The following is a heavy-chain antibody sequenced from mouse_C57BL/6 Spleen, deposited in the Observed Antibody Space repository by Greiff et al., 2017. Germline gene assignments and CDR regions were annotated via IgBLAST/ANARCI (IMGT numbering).Heavy chain of an antibody. CDR1: GYTFTSYW. CDR2: IDPSDSYT. D-gene: IGHD1-1*01. J-gene: IGHJ1*03. V-gene: IGHV1-69*01. CDR3: ARGDLYYGSSHWYFDV. Sequence: QVQLQQPGAELVMPGASVKLSCKASGYTFTSYWMHWVKQRPGQGLEWIGEIDPSDSYTNYNQKFKGKSTLTVDKSSSTAYMQLSSLTSEDSAVYYCARGDLYYGSSHWYFDVWGTGTTVTVSS.